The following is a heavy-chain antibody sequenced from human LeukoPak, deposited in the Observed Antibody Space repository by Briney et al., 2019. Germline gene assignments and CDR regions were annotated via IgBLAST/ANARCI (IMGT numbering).Heavy chain of an antibody. CDR1: GFTFSSYS. J-gene: IGHJ5*02. CDR2: ISSGSSFM. V-gene: IGHV3-21*01. Sequence: GGSLRLSCAASGFTFSSYSMNWVRQAPGKGLEWVSSISSGSSFMYYADSAKGRFTISRDNAKNSLYLQMNSLRAKDTALYYCARDYYDSSGSSWFDPWGQGTLVTVSS. D-gene: IGHD3-22*01. CDR3: ARDYYDSSGSSWFDP.